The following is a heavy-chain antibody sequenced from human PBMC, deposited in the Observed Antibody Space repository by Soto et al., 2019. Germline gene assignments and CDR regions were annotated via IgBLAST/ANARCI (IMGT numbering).Heavy chain of an antibody. J-gene: IGHJ4*02. D-gene: IGHD2-2*01. V-gene: IGHV3-23*01. CDR3: GKLPAAQSYFDV. Sequence: EVQLLDSGGGLVQPGGSLRLSCAASGFTFITYAMSWVRQAPGKGLEWVSIISGSGGSTYYPDSVKGRFTISRDNSKNTLYLQMNSLRADDTAVYYCGKLPAAQSYFDVWGQGTLVTVSS. CDR1: GFTFITYA. CDR2: ISGSGGST.